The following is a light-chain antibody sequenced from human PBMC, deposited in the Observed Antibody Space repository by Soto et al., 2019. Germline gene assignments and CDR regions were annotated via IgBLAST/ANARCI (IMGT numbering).Light chain of an antibody. V-gene: IGLV1-40*01. Sequence: QSVLTQPPSVSGAPGQRVTISCTGSSSNIGAGYDVHWYQQLPGTAPKLLIYGNSNRPSGVPDRFSGSKSGTSASLAITGLQAEDEADYYCQSYDRSLSGHVVFGGGTTLTVL. CDR1: SSNIGAGYD. CDR2: GNS. CDR3: QSYDRSLSGHVV. J-gene: IGLJ2*01.